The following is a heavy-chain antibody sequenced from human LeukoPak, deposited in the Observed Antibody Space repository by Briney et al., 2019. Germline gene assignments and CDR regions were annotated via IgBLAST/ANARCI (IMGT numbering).Heavy chain of an antibody. Sequence: SETLSLTCAVYGGSFGGYYWSWIRQPPGKGLEWIGEINHSGSTNYNPSLKSRVTISVDTSKNQFSLKLSSVTAADTAVYYCARSPYYDFWSGYYTGYYYGMDVWGQGTTVTVSS. CDR2: INHSGST. D-gene: IGHD3-3*01. J-gene: IGHJ6*02. V-gene: IGHV4-34*01. CDR1: GGSFGGYY. CDR3: ARSPYYDFWSGYYTGYYYGMDV.